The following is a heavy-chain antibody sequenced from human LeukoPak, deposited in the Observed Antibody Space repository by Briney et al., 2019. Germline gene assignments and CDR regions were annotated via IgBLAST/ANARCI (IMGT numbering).Heavy chain of an antibody. D-gene: IGHD1-1*01. Sequence: ASVKVSCKASGYTFTGYYTHWVRQAPGQGLEWMGWINPNSGGTNYAQKFQGRVTMTRDTSISTAYMELSRLRSDDTAVYYCARDYFNWNDGEDYWGQGTLVTVSS. J-gene: IGHJ4*02. CDR2: INPNSGGT. CDR3: ARDYFNWNDGEDY. CDR1: GYTFTGYY. V-gene: IGHV1-2*02.